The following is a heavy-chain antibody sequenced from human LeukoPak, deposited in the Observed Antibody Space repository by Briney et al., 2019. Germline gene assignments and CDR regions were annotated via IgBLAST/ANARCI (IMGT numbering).Heavy chain of an antibody. V-gene: IGHV3-23*01. CDR3: AKDMHYNDGRWEFDP. Sequence: GGSLRLSCVGSGFSFSTFAMTWVRQAPGEGLEWVSGMVGDGSPYYADSVKGRFTISRDTSRNTVYLQMNSLRVEDTAIYYCAKDMHYNDGRWEFDPWGQGTLVTVSS. CDR1: GFSFSTFA. J-gene: IGHJ5*02. CDR2: MVGDGSP. D-gene: IGHD5-24*01.